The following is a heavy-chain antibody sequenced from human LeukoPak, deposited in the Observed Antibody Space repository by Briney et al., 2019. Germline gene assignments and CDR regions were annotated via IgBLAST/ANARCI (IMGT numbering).Heavy chain of an antibody. D-gene: IGHD6-13*01. CDR3: AREISWPRGAFDI. CDR2: INHRGST. CDR1: GGSISSGGYY. Sequence: SQTLSLTCTVSGGSISSGGYYWSWIRQPPGKGPEWIGEINHRGSTNYNPSLKSRVTISVDTSKNQFSLKLNSVTAADTAVYYCAREISWPRGAFDIWGQGTMVTVSS. V-gene: IGHV4-30-2*01. J-gene: IGHJ3*02.